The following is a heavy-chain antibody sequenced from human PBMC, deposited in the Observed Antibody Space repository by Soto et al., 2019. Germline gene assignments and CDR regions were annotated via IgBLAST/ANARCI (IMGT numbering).Heavy chain of an antibody. D-gene: IGHD2-2*01. V-gene: IGHV1-69*01. J-gene: IGHJ6*02. Sequence: QVQLVQSGAEVKKPGSSVKVSCKVSGGTFSSHSINWVRQAPGQGPEWMGGSIPIFGTENYSQKFQGRVTITADDSTSTAYMELSSLTSEDTALYYCSTSVFCSTTRRYYYYGLDVWGQGTTVIVSS. CDR3: STSVFCSTTRRYYYYGLDV. CDR2: SIPIFGTE. CDR1: GGTFSSHS.